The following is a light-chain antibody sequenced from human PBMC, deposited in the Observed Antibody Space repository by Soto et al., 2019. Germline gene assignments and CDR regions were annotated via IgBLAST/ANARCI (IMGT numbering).Light chain of an antibody. Sequence: QSVLTQPPSVSGAPGQRVTISCTGSSSNIGAGYDVHWYQQLPGTAPKLLIYGNSNRPSGVPDRFSGSKSGTSASLAITGRQAEEEADYYCQSYGSSLSGVVFGGGTTLTVL. CDR2: GNS. CDR1: SSNIGAGYD. J-gene: IGLJ2*01. V-gene: IGLV1-40*01. CDR3: QSYGSSLSGVV.